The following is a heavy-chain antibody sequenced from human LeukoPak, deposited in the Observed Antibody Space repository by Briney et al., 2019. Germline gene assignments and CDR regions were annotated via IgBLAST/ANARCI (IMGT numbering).Heavy chain of an antibody. V-gene: IGHV1-24*01. D-gene: IGHD2-15*01. J-gene: IGHJ5*02. Sequence: ASVKVSCKVSGYTLTELSMHWVRQAPGKGLEWMGGFDPEDGETIYAQKFQGRVTMTEDTSTDTAYMELSSLRSEDTAVYYCATARYDCSGGSRYLGFDPWGQGTLVTVSS. CDR3: ATARYDCSGGSRYLGFDP. CDR1: GYTLTELS. CDR2: FDPEDGET.